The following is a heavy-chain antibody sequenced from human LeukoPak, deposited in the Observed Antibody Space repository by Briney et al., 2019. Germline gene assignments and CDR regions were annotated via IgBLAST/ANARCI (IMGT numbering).Heavy chain of an antibody. CDR3: AKSDIVATIGFDY. V-gene: IGHV1-69*13. D-gene: IGHD5-12*01. J-gene: IGHJ4*02. Sequence: SVKVSCKASGGTFSSYAISWVRQVPGQGLEWMGGIIPIFGTANYAQKFQGRVTITADESTSTAYMELNSLRSEDTAVYYCAKSDIVATIGFDYWGQGTLVTVSS. CDR2: IIPIFGTA. CDR1: GGTFSSYA.